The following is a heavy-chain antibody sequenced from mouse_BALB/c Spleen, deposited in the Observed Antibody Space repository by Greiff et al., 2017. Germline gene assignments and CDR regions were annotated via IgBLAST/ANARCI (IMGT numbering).Heavy chain of an antibody. J-gene: IGHJ3*01. V-gene: IGHV1-14*01. CDR2: INPYNDGT. Sequence: EVKLMESGPELVKPGASVKMSCKASGYTFTSYVMHWVKQKPGQGLEWIGYINPYNDGTKYNEKFKGKATLTSDKSSSTAYMELSSLTSEDSAVYYCARDYDVAWFAYWGQGTLVTVSA. CDR3: ARDYDVAWFAY. D-gene: IGHD2-4*01. CDR1: GYTFTSYV.